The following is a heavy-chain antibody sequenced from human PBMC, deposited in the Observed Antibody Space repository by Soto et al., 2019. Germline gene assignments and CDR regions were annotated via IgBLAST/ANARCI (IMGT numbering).Heavy chain of an antibody. D-gene: IGHD3-3*01. Sequence: GGALRLSYAASGFTFSNAWMNWVRQTPGKGLEWVGRIKSKTDGGTTDYAAPVKGRFTISRDDSKNTLYLQMNSLKTEDTAVYYCTTDYYDFWSGYYSVYWGQGTLVTVSS. CDR3: TTDYYDFWSGYYSVY. CDR2: IKSKTDGGTT. V-gene: IGHV3-15*07. CDR1: GFTFSNAW. J-gene: IGHJ4*02.